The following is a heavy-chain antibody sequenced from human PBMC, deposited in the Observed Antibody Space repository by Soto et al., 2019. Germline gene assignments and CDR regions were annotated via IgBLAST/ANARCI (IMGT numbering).Heavy chain of an antibody. J-gene: IGHJ6*02. CDR1: GGTFSSYA. V-gene: IGHV1-69*05. D-gene: IGHD6-13*01. CDR3: ARDVRASAGKDKYYGMDV. CDR2: IIPIFGTA. Sequence: SVKVSCKASGGTFSSYAISWVRQAPGQGLEWMGGIIPIFGTANYAQKFQGWVTMTRDTSISTAYMELSRLRSDDTAVYYCARDVRASAGKDKYYGMDVWGQGTTVTVSS.